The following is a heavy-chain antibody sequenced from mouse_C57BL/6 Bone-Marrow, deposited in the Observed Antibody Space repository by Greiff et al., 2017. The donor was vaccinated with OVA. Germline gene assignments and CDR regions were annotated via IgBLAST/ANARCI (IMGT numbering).Heavy chain of an antibody. J-gene: IGHJ1*03. D-gene: IGHD2-3*01. Sequence: EVKVVESGGDLVKPGGSLKLSCAASGFTFSSYGMSWVRQTPDKRLEWVATISSGGSYTYYPDSVKGRFTISRDNAKNTLYLQMSSLKSEDTAMYYCARQWLLPSYWYFDVWGTGTTVTVSS. CDR3: ARQWLLPSYWYFDV. CDR2: ISSGGSYT. CDR1: GFTFSSYG. V-gene: IGHV5-6*01.